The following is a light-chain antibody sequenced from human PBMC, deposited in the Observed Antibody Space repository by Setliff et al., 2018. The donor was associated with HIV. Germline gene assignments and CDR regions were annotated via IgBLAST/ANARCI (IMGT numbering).Light chain of an antibody. CDR1: GRDLGGFNF. V-gene: IGLV2-14*01. Sequence: QSALAQPASVSGSPGQSVSISCTGRGRDLGGFNFVSWYRQYPGKAPQLIIYEVTNRPSGVSSRFSGSKSGNTASLTISGLQAEDEADYYCGSCTSTSPCAFGTGTKVTVL. CDR2: EVT. CDR3: GSCTSTSPCA. J-gene: IGLJ1*01.